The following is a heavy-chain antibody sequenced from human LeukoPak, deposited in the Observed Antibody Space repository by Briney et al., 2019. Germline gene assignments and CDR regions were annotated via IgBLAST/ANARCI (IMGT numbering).Heavy chain of an antibody. D-gene: IGHD3-22*01. CDR1: GFTFSSYG. J-gene: IGHJ4*02. CDR2: IWYDGSNK. Sequence: GRSLRLSCAASGFTFSSYGMHWVRQAPGKGLEWVAVIWYDGSNKYYADSVKGRFTISRDNSKNTLYLQMNSLRAEDTAVYYCAREDFPKDAQLNLYYYDSSGYYYSGYWGQGTLVTVSS. CDR3: AREDFPKDAQLNLYYYDSSGYYYSGY. V-gene: IGHV3-33*01.